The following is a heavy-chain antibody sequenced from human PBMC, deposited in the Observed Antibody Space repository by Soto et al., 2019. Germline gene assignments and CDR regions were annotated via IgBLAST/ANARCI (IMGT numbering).Heavy chain of an antibody. CDR3: ARDKYYYGSGSYYNTLIYYGMDV. D-gene: IGHD3-10*01. Sequence: GGSLRLSCAASGFTFSSYSMNWVRQAPGKGLEWVSYFSSSSSTIYYADSVKGRFTISRDNAKNSLYLQMNSLRAEDTAVYYCARDKYYYGSGSYYNTLIYYGMDVWGQGTTVTVSS. CDR1: GFTFSSYS. CDR2: FSSSSSTI. V-gene: IGHV3-48*01. J-gene: IGHJ6*02.